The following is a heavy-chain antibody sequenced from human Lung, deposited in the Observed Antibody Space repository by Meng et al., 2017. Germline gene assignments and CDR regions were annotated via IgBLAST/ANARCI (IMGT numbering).Heavy chain of an antibody. Sequence: EVQLVESGGGLVTPGGSLRLSCAASGFTFSNYSMNWVRQAPGKDLGWVSSISSDSRYIFYADSVKGRFTISRDNGKKLLYLQMNSLSPEDTAVFYCARFETVGVATGDFWGQGTLVTVSS. CDR1: GFTFSNYS. CDR3: ARFETVGVATGDF. V-gene: IGHV3-21*01. D-gene: IGHD2-15*01. J-gene: IGHJ4*02. CDR2: ISSDSRYI.